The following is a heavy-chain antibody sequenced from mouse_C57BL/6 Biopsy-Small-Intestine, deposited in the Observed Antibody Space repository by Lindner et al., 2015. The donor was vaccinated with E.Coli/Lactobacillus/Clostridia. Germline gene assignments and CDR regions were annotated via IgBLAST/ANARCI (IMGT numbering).Heavy chain of an antibody. CDR1: GYTFTSYW. CDR3: ASIYDGYHGAMDY. V-gene: IGHV1-7*01. D-gene: IGHD2-3*01. J-gene: IGHJ4*01. CDR2: INPTNGYT. Sequence: VQLQESGAELAKPGASVKLSCKASGYTFTSYWMHWIKQRPGQGLEWIGYINPTNGYTKYNQKFKDKATLTADKSSSTAYMQLSSLTYEDSAVYYCASIYDGYHGAMDYWGQGTSVTVSS.